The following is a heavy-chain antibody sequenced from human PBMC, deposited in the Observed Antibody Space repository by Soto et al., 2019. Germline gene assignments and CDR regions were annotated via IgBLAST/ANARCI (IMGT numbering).Heavy chain of an antibody. CDR2: MSYDGNNK. V-gene: IGHV3-30*18. Sequence: QVQLVESGGGVVQPGGSLRLSCAASGFTFSRYGMHWVRQAPGKGLEWVAVMSYDGNNKYYADSVKGRFTVSRDNCRNTHYLKMNRLKVDDTAVYFCAKGFLSGGYCANGVCYHFDYWGQGTPVTVSS. D-gene: IGHD2-8*01. CDR3: AKGFLSGGYCANGVCYHFDY. J-gene: IGHJ4*02. CDR1: GFTFSRYG.